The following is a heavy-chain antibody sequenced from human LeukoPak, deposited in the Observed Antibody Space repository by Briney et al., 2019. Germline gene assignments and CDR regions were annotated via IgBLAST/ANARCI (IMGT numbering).Heavy chain of an antibody. CDR1: GFTFSSYS. Sequence: GGSPRPSCAASGFTFSSYSMNWVRQAPGKGLEWVSSISSSSSYIYYADSVKGRFTISRDNAKNSLYLQMNSLRAEDTAVYYCARGTSMVRGVLLTWGQGTLVTVSS. CDR2: ISSSSSYI. D-gene: IGHD3-10*01. V-gene: IGHV3-21*01. CDR3: ARGTSMVRGVLLT. J-gene: IGHJ5*02.